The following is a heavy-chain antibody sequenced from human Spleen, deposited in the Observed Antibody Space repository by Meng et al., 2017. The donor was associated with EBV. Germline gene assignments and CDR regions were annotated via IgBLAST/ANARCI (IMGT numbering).Heavy chain of an antibody. CDR2: FLPTLGAP. V-gene: IGHV1-69*01. J-gene: IGHJ4*02. D-gene: IGHD3-10*01. CDR3: ASESGRGYTPDY. CDR1: GGPFRNYA. Sequence: QVQVGQYAAEVKKPGSSVKVSCKTSGGPFRNYAISWVRQAPGQGLEWLGGFLPTLGAPNYAQKFHGRVSITADESTSTHYMDLSSLRSEDTAVYYCASESGRGYTPDYWGQGTLVTVSS.